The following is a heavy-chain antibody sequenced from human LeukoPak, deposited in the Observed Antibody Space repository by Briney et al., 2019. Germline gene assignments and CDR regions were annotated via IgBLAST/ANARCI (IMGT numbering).Heavy chain of an antibody. J-gene: IGHJ4*02. CDR2: IKQDGSEK. CDR3: ASSSSGYFDN. CDR1: GFTFSSYW. Sequence: PGGSLRLSCAASGFTFSSYWMSWVRQAPGKGLEWEANIKQDGSEKYYVDSVKGRFTISRDNAKNSLYLQRNSLRAEDTAVYYCASSSSGYFDNWGQGTLVTVSS. V-gene: IGHV3-7*01. D-gene: IGHD3-22*01.